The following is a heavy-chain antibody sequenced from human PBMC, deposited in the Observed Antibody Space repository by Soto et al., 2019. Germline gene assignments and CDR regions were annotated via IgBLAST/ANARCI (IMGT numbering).Heavy chain of an antibody. CDR1: NVSISSSY. V-gene: IGHV4-59*01. D-gene: IGHD1-26*01. Sequence: QVLLQESGPRLVKPSETLSLICSVSNVSISSSYWNWIRQSPGKGLEWIGFGYYSGTTKYNPSVKSRATISVDMAKKEFSLKLTAVTTADAGIYFCARDFAGRGPFDPWGQGTVVTVSS. CDR3: ARDFAGRGPFDP. J-gene: IGHJ5*01. CDR2: GYYSGTT.